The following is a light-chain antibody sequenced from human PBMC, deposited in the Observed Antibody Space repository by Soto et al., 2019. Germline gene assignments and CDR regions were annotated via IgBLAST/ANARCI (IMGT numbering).Light chain of an antibody. V-gene: IGLV2-14*03. CDR2: DVN. CDR1: SSDIGAYNF. Sequence: QSALTQPASVSGSPGQSITISCTGTSSDIGAYNFVSWYQQHPGKAPKLMLYDVNIRPSGVSNRFYGSKSGNTASLTISGLQAEDEDDYYCTSWTTSTTMIFGGGTQLTVL. J-gene: IGLJ2*01. CDR3: TSWTTSTTMI.